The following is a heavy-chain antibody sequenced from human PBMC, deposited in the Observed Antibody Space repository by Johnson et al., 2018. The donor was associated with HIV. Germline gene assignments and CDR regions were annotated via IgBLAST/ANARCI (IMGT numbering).Heavy chain of an antibody. Sequence: QVQLVESGGGLVQPGGSLIVSCEASGLTFSDYYMSWIRQAPGKGLEWVSYISSSGSSRYYADSVKGRFTITRDNVKNSLYMQMNSLRADDTAVYYCARDSTLDMVTAFDIWGQGTMVTVSS. CDR3: ARDSTLDMVTAFDI. D-gene: IGHD3-10*01. CDR1: GLTFSDYY. V-gene: IGHV3-11*04. CDR2: ISSSGSSR. J-gene: IGHJ3*02.